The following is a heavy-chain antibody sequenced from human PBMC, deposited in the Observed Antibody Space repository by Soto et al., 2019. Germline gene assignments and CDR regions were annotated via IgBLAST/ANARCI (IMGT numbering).Heavy chain of an antibody. D-gene: IGHD2-8*01. CDR3: ARGDSTDCSNGVCSFFYNHDMDV. J-gene: IGHJ6*02. CDR2: INPKSGGT. Sequence: ASVKVSCKASGYSFTDYHIHWVRQAPGQGLEWLGRINPKSGGTSTAQKFQGWVTMTTDTSISTAPMEPTRLTSDDTAIYYCARGDSTDCSNGVCSFFYNHDMDVWGQGTTVTVSS. CDR1: GYSFTDYH. V-gene: IGHV1-2*04.